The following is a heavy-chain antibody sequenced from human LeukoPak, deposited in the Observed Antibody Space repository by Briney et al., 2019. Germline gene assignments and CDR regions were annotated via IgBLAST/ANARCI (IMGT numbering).Heavy chain of an antibody. CDR1: GGSISSGGYY. V-gene: IGHV4-31*03. CDR2: IYYSGST. Sequence: PSETLSLTCTVSGGSISSGGYYWSWIRQHPGKGLEWIGYIYYSGSTYYNPSLKSRVTISVDTSKNQFSLKLSSVTAADTAVYYCARARLGIAAAGTDHFDYWGQGTLVTVSS. CDR3: ARARLGIAAAGTDHFDY. D-gene: IGHD6-13*01. J-gene: IGHJ4*02.